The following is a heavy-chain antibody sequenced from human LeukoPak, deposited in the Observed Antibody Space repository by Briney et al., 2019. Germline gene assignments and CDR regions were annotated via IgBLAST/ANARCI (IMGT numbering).Heavy chain of an antibody. CDR1: VGTFSSYA. V-gene: IGHV1-69*04. Sequence: ASVKVSCKASVGTFSSYAISWARQAPGQGLEWMGRIIPILGIANYAQKFQGRVTITADKSTSTAYMELSSLRSEDTAAYYCARGYCSSTSCYEGDYWGQGTLVTVSS. CDR2: IIPILGIA. CDR3: ARGYCSSTSCYEGDY. D-gene: IGHD2-2*01. J-gene: IGHJ4*02.